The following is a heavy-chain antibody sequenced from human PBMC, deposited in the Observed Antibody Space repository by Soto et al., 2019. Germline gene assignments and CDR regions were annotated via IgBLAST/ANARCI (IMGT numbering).Heavy chain of an antibody. D-gene: IGHD6-13*01. CDR1: GFTFSSYS. V-gene: IGHV3-48*02. CDR2: ISSSGNTI. CDR3: ARVVTAAGR. J-gene: IGHJ4*02. Sequence: EVQLVESGGGLVQPGGSLRLSCAASGFTFSSYSMNWVRQAPGKGLEWVSYISSSGNTIYYADSVKGRFTISRDNAKNPLYLQMNSLRDEDTAVYYCARVVTAAGRWGQGTLVTVSS.